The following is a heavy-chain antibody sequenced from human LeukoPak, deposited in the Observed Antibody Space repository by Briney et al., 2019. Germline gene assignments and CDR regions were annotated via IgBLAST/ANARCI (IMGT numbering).Heavy chain of an antibody. Sequence: PGGSLRLSCAASGFTFSSYAMSWVRQAPGKGLEWVSAISGSGGSTYCADSVKGRFTISRDNSKNTLYLQMNSLRAEDTAVYYCAKVREQWLVGNDAFDIWGQGTMVTVSS. CDR1: GFTFSSYA. V-gene: IGHV3-23*01. CDR2: ISGSGGST. D-gene: IGHD6-19*01. CDR3: AKVREQWLVGNDAFDI. J-gene: IGHJ3*02.